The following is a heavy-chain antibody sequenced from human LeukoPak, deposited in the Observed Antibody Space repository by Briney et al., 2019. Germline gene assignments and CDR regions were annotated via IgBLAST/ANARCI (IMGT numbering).Heavy chain of an antibody. D-gene: IGHD3-22*01. CDR3: ARGSGYSHPFDY. J-gene: IGHJ4*02. CDR2: IYYSGST. V-gene: IGHV4-61*08. Sequence: PSETLSLTCAVSGGSISSGGYSWSWIRQPPGKGLEWIGYIYYSGSTNYNPSLKSRVTISVDTSKNQFSLKLSSVTAADTAVYYCARGSGYSHPFDYWGQGTLVTVSS. CDR1: GGSISSGGYS.